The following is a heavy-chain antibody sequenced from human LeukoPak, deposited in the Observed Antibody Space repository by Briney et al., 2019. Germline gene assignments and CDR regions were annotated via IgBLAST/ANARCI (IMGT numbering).Heavy chain of an antibody. CDR1: GHSVSSYY. Sequence: SETLSLTCTVSGHSVSSYYWSWIRQPAGKGLEWLGHIDTRGSTNYNPSLKSRVTISVDTSKNQFSLKLSSVTAADTALYYCARHKRLDPWGQGTLVTVSS. CDR2: IDTRGST. CDR3: ARHKRLDP. V-gene: IGHV4-4*07. J-gene: IGHJ5*02.